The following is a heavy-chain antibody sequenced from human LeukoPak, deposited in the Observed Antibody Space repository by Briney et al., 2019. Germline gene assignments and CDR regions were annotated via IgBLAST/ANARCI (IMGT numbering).Heavy chain of an antibody. CDR2: IIPIFGTA. V-gene: IGHV1-69*05. CDR3: ARDYDYVWGSYRLVNAFDI. Sequence: AASVKVSCKASGGTFSSYAISWVRQAPGQGLEWMGRIIPIFGTANYAQKFQGRVTITTDESTSTAYMELSSLRSEDTAVYYCARDYDYVWGSYRLVNAFDIWGQGTMVTVSS. J-gene: IGHJ3*02. CDR1: GGTFSSYA. D-gene: IGHD3-16*02.